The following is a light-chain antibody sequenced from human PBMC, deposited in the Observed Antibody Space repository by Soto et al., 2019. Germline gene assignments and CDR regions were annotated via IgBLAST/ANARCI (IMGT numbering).Light chain of an antibody. CDR3: QQYNNWWT. CDR1: QSLSTN. CDR2: GAF. V-gene: IGKV3-15*01. Sequence: IAITQSPATLSVSPGDRATLSCRASQSLSTNLDWYQQKPGQAPRLLIYGAFNRATGIPARFSGSGSGTEFTLTLSSLQSEDFAFYYCQQYNNWWTFGQGTRVEIK. J-gene: IGKJ1*01.